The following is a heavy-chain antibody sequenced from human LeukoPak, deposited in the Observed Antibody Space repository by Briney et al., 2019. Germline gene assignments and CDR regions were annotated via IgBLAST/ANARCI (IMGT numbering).Heavy chain of an antibody. J-gene: IGHJ4*02. V-gene: IGHV3-30*01. Sequence: GGSLRLSCAGSGFTFSNYAIQWVRQATGKGLEWVAIISFDGSRKYYGDSVKGRFNISRDNSQNTLFLQMTSLRPEDTAVYYCARVRAVPAPRLDYWAGEPRSPSPQ. CDR2: ISFDGSRK. D-gene: IGHD2-2*01. CDR3: ARVRAVPAPRLDY. CDR1: GFTFSNYA.